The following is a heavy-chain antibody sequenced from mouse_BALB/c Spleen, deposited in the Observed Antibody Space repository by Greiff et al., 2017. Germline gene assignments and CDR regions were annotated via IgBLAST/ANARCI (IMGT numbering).Heavy chain of an antibody. J-gene: IGHJ4*01. CDR3: AGELGLPDYYAMDY. D-gene: IGHD3-1*01. Sequence: EVKLQESGPELVKPGASVKMSCKASGYTFTSYVMHWVKQKPGQGLEWIGYINPYNDGTKYNEKFKGKATLTSDKSSSTAYMELSSLTSEDSAVYYCAGELGLPDYYAMDYWGQGTSVTVSS. V-gene: IGHV1-14*01. CDR2: INPYNDGT. CDR1: GYTFTSYV.